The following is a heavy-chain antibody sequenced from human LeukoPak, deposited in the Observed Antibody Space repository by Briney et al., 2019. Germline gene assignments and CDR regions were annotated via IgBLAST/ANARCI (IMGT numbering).Heavy chain of an antibody. V-gene: IGHV3-30*02. CDR2: IRYDGTNE. Sequence: GGSLRLSCTTSGFNFRAYGMGWVRQAPGKGLEGVAFIRYDGTNEYYADSVKGRFTISRDNSKNTLYLQMNSLRTEDTAVYSCAKLYSGSLDGAFDIWGQGTMVTVSS. CDR1: GFNFRAYG. D-gene: IGHD1-26*01. CDR3: AKLYSGSLDGAFDI. J-gene: IGHJ3*02.